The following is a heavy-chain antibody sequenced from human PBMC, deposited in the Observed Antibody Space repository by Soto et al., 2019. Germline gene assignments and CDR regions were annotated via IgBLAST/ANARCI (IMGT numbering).Heavy chain of an antibody. J-gene: IGHJ4*02. D-gene: IGHD4-4*01. CDR3: TTIDSIGSHY. V-gene: IGHV3-73*01. Sequence: GALRLSCAAASVSFSTAAMHWVCQASGIGLEWIGRIRSKTNNYGTIYSASVKGRFIISRDDSKNTAYLEMTSLKYEDTGVYYWTTIDSIGSHYWGQGSAVTVSS. CDR2: IRSKTNNYGT. CDR1: SVSFSTAA.